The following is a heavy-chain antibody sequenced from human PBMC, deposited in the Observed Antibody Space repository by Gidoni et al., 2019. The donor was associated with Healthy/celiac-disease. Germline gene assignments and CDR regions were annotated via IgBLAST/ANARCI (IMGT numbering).Heavy chain of an antibody. D-gene: IGHD2-21*02. CDR2: IIPILGIA. CDR3: ASPIVVVTAAFDAFDI. J-gene: IGHJ3*02. CDR1: GGTFSSYA. Sequence: QDQLVQSGAEVKKPGSSVKVSCKASGGTFSSYAISWVRQAPGQGLEWMGRIIPILGIATYAQKFQGRVTMTADKSTSTAYMELSSLRSEDTAVYYCASPIVVVTAAFDAFDIWGQGTMVTVSS. V-gene: IGHV1-69*04.